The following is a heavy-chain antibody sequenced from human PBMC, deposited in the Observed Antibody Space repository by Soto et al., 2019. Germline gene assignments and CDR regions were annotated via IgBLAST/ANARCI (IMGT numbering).Heavy chain of an antibody. D-gene: IGHD2-21*01. Sequence: QITLKESGPTLVKPTQTLTLTCTFSGFSFGVSGVGVGWIRQPPGRALEWLGLVFLNDDKRYSLSLESRLTLTKDNSNNQVVLTVTNLYPGDTGTYYCARAYTYDFDHWGQGTLVTVSS. J-gene: IGHJ4*02. V-gene: IGHV2-5*01. CDR1: GFSFGVSGVG. CDR2: VFLNDDK. CDR3: ARAYTYDFDH.